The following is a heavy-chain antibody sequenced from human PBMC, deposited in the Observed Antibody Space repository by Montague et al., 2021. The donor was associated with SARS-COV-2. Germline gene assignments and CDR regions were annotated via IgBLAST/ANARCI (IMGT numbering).Heavy chain of an antibody. Sequence: SETLSLTCAVSGGSISSSNWWRSVRQPPGKRLEWIGEIYHSGNNNNNPSLQSRFTISVDKSKNQFSLRLSSVTAADTAVYYCARSSILGAHRFDYWGQGTLVTVSS. CDR3: ARSSILGAHRFDY. CDR1: GGSISSSNW. V-gene: IGHV4-4*02. J-gene: IGHJ4*02. D-gene: IGHD3-16*01. CDR2: IYHSGNN.